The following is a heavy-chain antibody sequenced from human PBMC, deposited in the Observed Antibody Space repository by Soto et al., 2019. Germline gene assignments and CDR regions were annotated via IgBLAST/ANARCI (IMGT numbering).Heavy chain of an antibody. D-gene: IGHD5-18*01. V-gene: IGHV3-30-3*01. CDR3: ARGAVDTAMVTSYYYYGMDV. J-gene: IGHJ6*02. CDR1: GFTFSSYA. CDR2: ISYDGSNK. Sequence: QVQLVESGGGVMKPGRSQRLSCAASGFTFSSYAMHWVRQAPGKGLERVAVISYDGSNKYYADSVKGRFTISRDNSKNTLYLQMNSLRAEDTAVYYCARGAVDTAMVTSYYYYGMDVWGQGTTVTVSS.